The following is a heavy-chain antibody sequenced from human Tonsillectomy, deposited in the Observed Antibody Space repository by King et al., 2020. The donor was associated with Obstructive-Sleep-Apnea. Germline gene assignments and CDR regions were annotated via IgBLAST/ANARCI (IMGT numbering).Heavy chain of an antibody. CDR3: AREPDYDILTGRDYGMDV. V-gene: IGHV4-31*03. J-gene: IGHJ6*02. CDR2: IYYSGST. CDR1: GGSISSGSYY. Sequence: QLQESGPGLVKPSQTLSLTCTVSGGSISSGSYYWSWIRQHPGKGLEWIGYIYYSGSTYYNPSLKSRVTISVETPKNQFSLKRRSVTAADTAVYYCAREPDYDILTGRDYGMDVWGQGTTVTVSS. D-gene: IGHD3-9*01.